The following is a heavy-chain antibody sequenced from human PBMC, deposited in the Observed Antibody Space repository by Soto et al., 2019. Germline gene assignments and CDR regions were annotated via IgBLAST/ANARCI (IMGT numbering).Heavy chain of an antibody. CDR3: AKDRSRDYYGSGSYSHPYYYYYGMDV. D-gene: IGHD3-10*01. CDR2: ISYDGSNK. J-gene: IGHJ6*02. Sequence: GGSLILSCAASGFTFSSYGMHWVRQAPGKGLEWVAVISYDGSNKYYADSVKGRFTISRDNSKNTLYLQMNSLRAEDTAVYYCAKDRSRDYYGSGSYSHPYYYYYGMDVWGQGTTVTVSS. CDR1: GFTFSSYG. V-gene: IGHV3-30*18.